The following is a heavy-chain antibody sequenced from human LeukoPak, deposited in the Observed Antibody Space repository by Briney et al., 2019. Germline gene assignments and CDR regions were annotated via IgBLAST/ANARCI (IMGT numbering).Heavy chain of an antibody. CDR2: ISGSGDST. D-gene: IGHD6-13*01. V-gene: IGHV3-23*01. CDR3: AKEGGLRSSWSFDF. CDR1: GFTFSNYA. J-gene: IGHJ4*02. Sequence: GGSLRLSCAASGFTFSNYAMRWVRQAPGKGLEWVSGISGSGDSTYYADSVKGRFTIYRDNSKNTLDLQRNSLRVEDTAVYYCAKEGGLRSSWSFDFWGQGILVIVSS.